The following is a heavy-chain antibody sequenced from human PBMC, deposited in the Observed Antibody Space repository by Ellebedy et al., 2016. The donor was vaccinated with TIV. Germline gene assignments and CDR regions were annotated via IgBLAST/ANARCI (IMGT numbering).Heavy chain of an antibody. CDR3: ARGVVVITTYFHH. V-gene: IGHV3-30*03. D-gene: IGHD3-22*01. Sequence: GESLKISCAASGFTFSSYGMHWVRQAPGKGLEWVAVISNDGSNKYFADSVRGRFTISRDNSKNTLYLQMNSLRAEDTAVYYCARGVVVITTYFHHWGQGTLVTVSS. CDR1: GFTFSSYG. CDR2: ISNDGSNK. J-gene: IGHJ1*01.